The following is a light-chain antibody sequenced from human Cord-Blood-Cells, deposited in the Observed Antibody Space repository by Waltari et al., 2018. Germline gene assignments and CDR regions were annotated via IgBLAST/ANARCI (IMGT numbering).Light chain of an antibody. CDR3: AAWDDSLSGYV. V-gene: IGLV1-47*01. J-gene: IGLJ1*01. CDR1: SSKLGSNY. CDR2: RNN. Sequence: QSVLTQPPSASGTPGQRVTISCSGSSSKLGSNYVYWYQQLPGTAPKLLIYRNNRRPSGVPDRFSGSKSGPSASLAISGLRSEDEADYYCAAWDDSLSGYVFGTGTKVTVL.